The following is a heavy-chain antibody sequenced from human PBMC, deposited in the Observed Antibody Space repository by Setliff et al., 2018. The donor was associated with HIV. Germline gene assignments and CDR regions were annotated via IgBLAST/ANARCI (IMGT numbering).Heavy chain of an antibody. CDR3: AKDRGRGNWLDP. Sequence: ASVKVSCKSSGYTFTNYDINWVRQAAGQGLEWMGWISAYNGNTNYAQKLQGRVTMTTDTSTSTAYMELSSLRSEDTAVYYCAKDRGRGNWLDPWGQGTLVTV. V-gene: IGHV1-18*01. J-gene: IGHJ5*02. D-gene: IGHD3-16*01. CDR1: GYTFTNYD. CDR2: ISAYNGNT.